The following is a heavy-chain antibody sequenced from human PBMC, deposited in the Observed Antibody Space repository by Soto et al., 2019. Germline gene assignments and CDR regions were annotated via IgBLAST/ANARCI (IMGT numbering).Heavy chain of an antibody. Sequence: SETLSLTCAVSGYSISSGYYWGWIRQPPGKGLEWIGSIYHSGSTYYNPSLKSRVTISVDTSKNQFSLKLSSVTAADTAVYYCARVQSIHLQVLDPWDQGTLVTVSS. D-gene: IGHD5-18*01. J-gene: IGHJ5*02. CDR3: ARVQSIHLQVLDP. CDR1: GYSISSGYY. V-gene: IGHV4-38-2*01. CDR2: IYHSGST.